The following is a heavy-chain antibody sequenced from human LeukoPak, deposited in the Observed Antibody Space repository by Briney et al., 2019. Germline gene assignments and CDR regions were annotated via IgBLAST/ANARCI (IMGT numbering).Heavy chain of an antibody. D-gene: IGHD4-17*01. CDR1: GLTVSSNY. CDR3: AREGMGYGDHYFDY. V-gene: IGHV3-53*01. Sequence: GGSLRLSCAASGLTVSSNYMSWVRQAPGKGLEWVSVIYSGGNTYYADSVKGRFTISRDNSKNTVFLQMNGLRAEDTAVYYCAREGMGYGDHYFDYWGQGALVTVSS. CDR2: IYSGGNT. J-gene: IGHJ4*02.